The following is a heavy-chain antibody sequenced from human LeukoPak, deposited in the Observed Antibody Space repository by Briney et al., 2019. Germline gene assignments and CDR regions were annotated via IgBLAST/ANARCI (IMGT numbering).Heavy chain of an antibody. D-gene: IGHD5-24*01. Sequence: KASETLSLTCTVSGYSISSGYYWGRIRQPPGKRLEWIGSIYHSGSTYYNPSLKSRVTISVDTSKNQFSLKLSSVTAADTAVYYCARHRSGWLQSSFDYWGQGTLVTVSS. J-gene: IGHJ4*02. V-gene: IGHV4-38-2*02. CDR2: IYHSGST. CDR3: ARHRSGWLQSSFDY. CDR1: GYSISSGYY.